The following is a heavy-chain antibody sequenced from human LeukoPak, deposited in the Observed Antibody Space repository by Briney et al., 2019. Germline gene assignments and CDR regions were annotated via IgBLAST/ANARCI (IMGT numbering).Heavy chain of an antibody. CDR1: GYTFTSYY. CDR2: INPSGGSK. Sequence: ASVKVSCKPSGYTFTSYYMHWVRQAPGQGLEWMGIINPSGGSKSYAEKFQGRVTMTRDMYTRTVYMELSSLRSEDTAVYYCARGLQDIVVVVAAYFDYWGQGTLVTVSS. J-gene: IGHJ4*02. D-gene: IGHD2-15*01. CDR3: ARGLQDIVVVVAAYFDY. V-gene: IGHV1-46*01.